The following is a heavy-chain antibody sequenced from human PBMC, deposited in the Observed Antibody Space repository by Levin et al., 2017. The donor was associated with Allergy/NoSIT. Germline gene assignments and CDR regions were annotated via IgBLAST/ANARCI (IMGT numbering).Heavy chain of an antibody. V-gene: IGHV3-7*04. CDR2: IKQDESEK. CDR1: GFIFSSYW. Sequence: GGSLRLSCAASGFIFSSYWMSWVRQAPGKGLEWVANIKQDESEKYYVDSVKGRFTISRDNAKNSLYLQMNSLRAEDTALYYCARIHSAMVRGEKDYWGQGTLVTVSS. CDR3: ARIHSAMVRGEKDY. J-gene: IGHJ4*02. D-gene: IGHD3-10*01.